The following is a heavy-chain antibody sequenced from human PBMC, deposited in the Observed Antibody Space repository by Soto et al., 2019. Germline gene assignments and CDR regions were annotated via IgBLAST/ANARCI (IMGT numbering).Heavy chain of an antibody. V-gene: IGHV1-69*01. CDR1: GGIFPNND. CDR2: VISLFDTA. CDR3: ATGGHNDGYNFYVVMDV. D-gene: IGHD5-18*01. J-gene: IGHJ6*04. Sequence: QVQVVQSGAEVKKPGSSLKVSCKVSGGIFPNNDISWVRQAPGRGLEGLGGVISLFDTAYYAQIFRGRLKISADGATSTTHLELSGLTSADAAAYFCATGGHNDGYNFYVVMDVWGEGTTGSGSA.